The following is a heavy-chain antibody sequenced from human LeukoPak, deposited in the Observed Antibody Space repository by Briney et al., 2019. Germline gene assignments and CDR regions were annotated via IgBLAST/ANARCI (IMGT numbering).Heavy chain of an antibody. Sequence: PGGSLRLSCAASGFTFSSYWMHWVRQAPGKGLVWVSRINSDGSSTSYADSVKGRFTISRDNAKNTLYLQMNSLRAEDTAVYYCARDPSPQRWLQLFPYYYYGMDVWGQGTLVTVSS. D-gene: IGHD5-24*01. CDR1: GFTFSSYW. V-gene: IGHV3-74*01. CDR3: ARDPSPQRWLQLFPYYYYGMDV. CDR2: INSDGSST. J-gene: IGHJ6*02.